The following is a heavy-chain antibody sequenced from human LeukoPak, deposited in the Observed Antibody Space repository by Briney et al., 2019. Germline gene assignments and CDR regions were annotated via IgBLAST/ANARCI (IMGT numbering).Heavy chain of an antibody. CDR3: AAPTLYYYDSSDLTFDY. Sequence: SVKVSCKASGFTFTSSAVQWVRQARGQRLEWIGWTVVGSGNTNYAQKFQERVTITRDMSTSTAYMELSSLRSEDTAVYYCAAPTLYYYDSSDLTFDYWGQGTLVTVSS. CDR1: GFTFTSSA. V-gene: IGHV1-58*01. D-gene: IGHD3-22*01. CDR2: TVVGSGNT. J-gene: IGHJ4*02.